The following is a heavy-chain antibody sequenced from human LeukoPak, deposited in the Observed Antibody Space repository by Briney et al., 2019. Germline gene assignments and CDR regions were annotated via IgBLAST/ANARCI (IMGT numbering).Heavy chain of an antibody. CDR2: IYPSDSDT. CDR3: ARLSDYSGSLGGAFDI. D-gene: IGHD6-13*01. J-gene: IGHJ3*02. CDR1: GYRFTSYW. V-gene: IGHV5-51*01. Sequence: HGESLKISCKGSGYRFTSYWIGWVRQMPGKGLEWMGIIYPSDSDTRYSPSFQGQVTISADKSISTAYLQWSGLKASDTAMYYCARLSDYSGSLGGAFDIWGQGTMVTVSS.